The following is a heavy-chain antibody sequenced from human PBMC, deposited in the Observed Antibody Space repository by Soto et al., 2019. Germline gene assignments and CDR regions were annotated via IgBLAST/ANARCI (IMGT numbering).Heavy chain of an antibody. CDR3: AKASGAARPYYYYGMDV. D-gene: IGHD6-6*01. Sequence: VQLVESGGGVVQPGRSLRLSCAASGFTFSSYAMSWVRQAPGKGLEWVSAISGSGGSTYYADSVKGRFTISRDNSKNTLYLQMNSLRAEDTAVYYCAKASGAARPYYYYGMDVWGQGTTVTVSS. CDR1: GFTFSSYA. CDR2: ISGSGGST. V-gene: IGHV3-23*04. J-gene: IGHJ6*02.